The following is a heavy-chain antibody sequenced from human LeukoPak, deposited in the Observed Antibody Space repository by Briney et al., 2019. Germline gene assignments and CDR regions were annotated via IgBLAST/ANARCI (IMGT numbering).Heavy chain of an antibody. CDR3: ARDYGGNSGWFDP. V-gene: IGHV1-18*01. J-gene: IGHJ5*02. D-gene: IGHD4-23*01. Sequence: ASVKASCKASGYTFTSYGISWARQAPGQGLEWMGWISAYNGNTNYAQKFQGRVTITRDTSISTAYMELSSLRSEDTAVYYCARDYGGNSGWFDPWGQGTLVTVSS. CDR1: GYTFTSYG. CDR2: ISAYNGNT.